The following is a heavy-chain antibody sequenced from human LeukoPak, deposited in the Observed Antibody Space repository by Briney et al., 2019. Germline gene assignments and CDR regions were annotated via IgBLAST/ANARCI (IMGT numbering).Heavy chain of an antibody. Sequence: SVKVSCKASGATFSSYAISWVRQAPGQGLEWMGRIIPILGIANYAQKFQGRVTITADKSTSTAYMELSSLRSEDTAVYYCAIETAKIPVVVVAATFFDYWGQGTLVTVSS. CDR3: AIETAKIPVVVVAATFFDY. V-gene: IGHV1-69*04. J-gene: IGHJ4*02. CDR2: IIPILGIA. CDR1: GATFSSYA. D-gene: IGHD2-15*01.